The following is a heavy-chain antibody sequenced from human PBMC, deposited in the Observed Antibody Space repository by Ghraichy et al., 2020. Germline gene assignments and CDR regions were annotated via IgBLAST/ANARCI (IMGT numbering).Heavy chain of an antibody. CDR2: ISSSSSTI. CDR1: GFTFSSYS. Sequence: GSLRLSCAASGFTFSSYSMNWVRQAPGKGLEWVSYISSSSSTIYYADSVKGRFTISRDNAKNSLYLQMNSLRAEDTAVYYCARDVEQWLKRGDYWGQGTLVTVSS. J-gene: IGHJ4*02. V-gene: IGHV3-48*01. D-gene: IGHD6-19*01. CDR3: ARDVEQWLKRGDY.